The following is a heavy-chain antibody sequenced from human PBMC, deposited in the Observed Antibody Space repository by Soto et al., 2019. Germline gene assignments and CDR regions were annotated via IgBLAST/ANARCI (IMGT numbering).Heavy chain of an antibody. CDR3: ARGGLGWEPSDH. CDR2: ISVYNHHT. V-gene: IGHV1-18*01. Sequence: QVQLVQSGAEVKKPGASVKVSCKASGYTFSSYGIIWVRQAPGQGLEWMGWISVYNHHTHYAQNLQGSVTMSTDTSTSTAYMELRRLKSDDAAVYFCARGGLGWEPSDHWGQGTLVTVSS. CDR1: GYTFSSYG. D-gene: IGHD1-1*01. J-gene: IGHJ4*02.